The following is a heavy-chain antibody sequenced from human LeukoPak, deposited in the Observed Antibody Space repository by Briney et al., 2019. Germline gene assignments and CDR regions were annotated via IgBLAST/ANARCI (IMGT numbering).Heavy chain of an antibody. J-gene: IGHJ4*02. CDR1: GGSVNSGSYY. CDR3: ARGGDYGDLRYFDY. CDR2: IYYRGST. D-gene: IGHD4-17*01. V-gene: IGHV4-61*01. Sequence: SETLSLTCTVSGGSVNSGSYYWSWIRQPPGKGLEWVGCIYYRGSTNYNPSLKSRVTFSVDTSKNQFSLKLNSVTAADTAVYYCARGGDYGDLRYFDYWGQGTLVTVSS.